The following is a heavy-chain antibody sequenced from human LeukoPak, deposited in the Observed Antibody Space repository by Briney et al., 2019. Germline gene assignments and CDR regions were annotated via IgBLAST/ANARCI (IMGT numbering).Heavy chain of an antibody. CDR3: ARDLNGGSHFDY. D-gene: IGHD4-23*01. Sequence: SETLSLTCTVSGGPISNNYWSWIRQPPGKGLEWIGYVYVSGYTHYNPSLKSRVTISIDTSKNHFPLNLTSVTAADTAVYYCARDLNGGSHFDYWGHGTLVTVSA. V-gene: IGHV4-59*01. CDR2: VYVSGYT. J-gene: IGHJ4*01. CDR1: GGPISNNY.